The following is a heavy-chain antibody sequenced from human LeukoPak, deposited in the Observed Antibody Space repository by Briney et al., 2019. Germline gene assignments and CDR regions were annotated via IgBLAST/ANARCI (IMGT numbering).Heavy chain of an antibody. Sequence: GGSLRLSCTASGFTFSSHAMTWVRQAPGKGLEWGSSITGSGGSTFYASSVKGRFTISRDNSKNTLYLQMNNLRAEDTAVYYCAKLGISDGIDYWGQGTLVTVSS. V-gene: IGHV3-23*01. D-gene: IGHD3-16*01. CDR3: AKLGISDGIDY. CDR2: ITGSGGST. CDR1: GFTFSSHA. J-gene: IGHJ4*02.